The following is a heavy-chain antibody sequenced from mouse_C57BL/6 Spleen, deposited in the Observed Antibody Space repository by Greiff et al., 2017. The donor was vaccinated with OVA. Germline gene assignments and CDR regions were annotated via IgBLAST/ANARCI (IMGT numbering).Heavy chain of an antibody. D-gene: IGHD4-1*01. CDR3: ARGRELTGTGFDY. Sequence: DVKLVESGPGLVKPSQSLSLTCSVTGYSITSGYYWNWIRQFPGNKLEWMGYISYDGSNNYNPSLKNRISITRDTSKNQFFLKLNSVTTEDTATYYCARGRELTGTGFDYWGQGTTLTVSS. V-gene: IGHV3-6*01. CDR1: GYSITSGYY. CDR2: ISYDGSN. J-gene: IGHJ2*01.